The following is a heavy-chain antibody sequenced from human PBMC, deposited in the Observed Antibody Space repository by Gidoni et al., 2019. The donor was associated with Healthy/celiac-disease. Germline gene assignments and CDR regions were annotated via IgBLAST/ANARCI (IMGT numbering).Heavy chain of an antibody. V-gene: IGHV1-69*01. CDR3: ARDDYRNYVGGVSSYYGMDV. J-gene: IGHJ6*02. Sequence: QVQMVQSGGEVKKPGSSVKVSCKASGGTFSSYAISRVRQAPGQGLEWMGGIIPIFGTANYAQKFQGRVTFTADDSTSTAYMELSSLRSEDTAVYYCARDDYRNYVGGVSSYYGMDVWGQGTTVTVSS. CDR2: IIPIFGTA. CDR1: GGTFSSYA. D-gene: IGHD4-4*01.